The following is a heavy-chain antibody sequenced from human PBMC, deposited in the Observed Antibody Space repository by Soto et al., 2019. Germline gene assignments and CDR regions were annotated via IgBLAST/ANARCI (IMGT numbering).Heavy chain of an antibody. CDR3: AKDRLGYCTNGVCSDAFEI. J-gene: IGHJ3*02. D-gene: IGHD2-8*01. CDR1: GFTFSRYP. CDR2: ISFDETNK. V-gene: IGHV3-30-3*01. Sequence: GGSLRLSCATFGFTFSRYPIHWVRQAPGKGLEWVAGISFDETNKKYADSVRGRFTVSRDNSKNTLYLQMNSLRAEDTAVYYCAKDRLGYCTNGVCSDAFEIWGQGTMVTVSS.